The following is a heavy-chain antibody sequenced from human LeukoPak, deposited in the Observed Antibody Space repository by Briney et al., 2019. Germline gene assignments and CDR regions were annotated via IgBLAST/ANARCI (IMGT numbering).Heavy chain of an antibody. CDR1: GYTFTGYY. J-gene: IGHJ4*02. V-gene: IGHV1-2*02. D-gene: IGHD6-13*01. CDR3: ARDRGYSIGWYWIDY. CDR2: INPNSGGT. Sequence: GASVKVSCKASGYTFTGYYMHWVRQAPGQGLEWMGWINPNSGGTNYAQKFQGVVTLTRDTSINTAYMELSGLMSGDTAMYFCARDRGYSIGWYWIDYWGQGTLVTVSS.